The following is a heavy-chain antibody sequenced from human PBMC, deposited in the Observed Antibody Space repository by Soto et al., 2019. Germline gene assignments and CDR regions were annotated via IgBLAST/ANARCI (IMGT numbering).Heavy chain of an antibody. D-gene: IGHD5-12*01. V-gene: IGHV3-21*01. CDR2: ISSSSSYI. CDR3: ARGPNSGFGAFDI. Sequence: GGSLRLSCAASGFTFSSYAMSWVRQAPGKGLEWVSSISSSSSYIYYADSVKGRFTISRDNAKNSLYLQMNSLRAEDTAVYYCARGPNSGFGAFDIWGQGTMVTVSS. J-gene: IGHJ3*02. CDR1: GFTFSSYA.